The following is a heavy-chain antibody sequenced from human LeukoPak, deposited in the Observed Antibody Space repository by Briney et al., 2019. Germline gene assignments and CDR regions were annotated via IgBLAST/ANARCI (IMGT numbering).Heavy chain of an antibody. Sequence: SVKVSCKASGGTFSSYAISWVRQAPGQGLEWMGGIIPIFGTANYAQKFQGRVTITADESTSTAYMELSSLRSEDTAVYYRAREYCGGDCYDYYFDYWGQGTLVTVSS. CDR2: IIPIFGTA. CDR3: AREYCGGDCYDYYFDY. D-gene: IGHD2-21*02. J-gene: IGHJ4*02. V-gene: IGHV1-69*13. CDR1: GGTFSSYA.